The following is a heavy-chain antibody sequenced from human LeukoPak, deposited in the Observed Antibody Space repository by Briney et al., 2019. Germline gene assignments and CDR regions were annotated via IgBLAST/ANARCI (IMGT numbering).Heavy chain of an antibody. Sequence: PGGSLRLSCAASGFTFSSYEMNWVRQAPGKGLEWVSYISSSGSTIYYADSVKGRFTISRDNAKNSLYLQMNSLRAEDTAVYYCARFALRGVILDYWGQGTLVTVSS. CDR3: ARFALRGVILDY. V-gene: IGHV3-48*03. J-gene: IGHJ4*02. CDR2: ISSSGSTI. D-gene: IGHD3-10*01. CDR1: GFTFSSYE.